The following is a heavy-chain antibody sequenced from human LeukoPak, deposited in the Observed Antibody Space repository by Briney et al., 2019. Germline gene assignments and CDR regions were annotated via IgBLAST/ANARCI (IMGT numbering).Heavy chain of an antibody. CDR2: ISSSGSTI. D-gene: IGHD3-10*01. V-gene: IGHV3-48*03. J-gene: IGHJ5*02. CDR3: ARDSLWRFNWFDP. CDR1: GFTFSSYE. Sequence: GGSLRLSCAASGFTFSSYEMNWVRQAPGKGLEWVSYISSSGSTIYYADSVKGRFTISRDNAKNSLYLQMNSLRAEDTAVYYCARDSLWRFNWFDPWGQGTLVTVSS.